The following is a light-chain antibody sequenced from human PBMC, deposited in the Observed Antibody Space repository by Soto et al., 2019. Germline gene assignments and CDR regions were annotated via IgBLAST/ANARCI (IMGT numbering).Light chain of an antibody. Sequence: DIQMTQSPSTLSASVGDRVTITCRASQSISSWLAWYQEKPGKATTILIYKASSVESRVPSRFSGSGSGTEFAVTISGLQPDDFAIYYCLQYNSYSVTFRKGTKVEIK. CDR1: QSISSW. CDR3: LQYNSYSVT. V-gene: IGKV1-5*03. CDR2: KAS. J-gene: IGKJ1*01.